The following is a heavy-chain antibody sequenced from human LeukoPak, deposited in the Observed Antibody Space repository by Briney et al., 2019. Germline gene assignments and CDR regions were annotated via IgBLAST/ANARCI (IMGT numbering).Heavy chain of an antibody. D-gene: IGHD5-18*01. CDR1: GGSISSYY. CDR2: IYYSGST. CDR3: ARGGYSYGPAYFDY. Sequence: SETLSLTCTVSGGSISSYYWSWLRQPPGKGLEWIGYIYYSGSTNYNPSLKSRVTISVDTSKNQFSLTLSSVTAADTAVYYCARGGYSYGPAYFDYWGQGTLVTVSS. J-gene: IGHJ4*02. V-gene: IGHV4-59*01.